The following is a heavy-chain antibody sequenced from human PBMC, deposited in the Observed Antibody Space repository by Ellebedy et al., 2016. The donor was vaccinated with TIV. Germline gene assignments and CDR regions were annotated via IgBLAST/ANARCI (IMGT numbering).Heavy chain of an antibody. V-gene: IGHV3-21*01. CDR3: ARDRSSGWLDL. J-gene: IGHJ5*02. CDR1: GFSMSGYE. D-gene: IGHD3-22*01. Sequence: GGSLRLXCATSGFSMSGYEMSWVRQAPGKGLEWVSSISYDSTYRYYAGSVRGRFTISRDNAKSSLHLQMNSLTVDDTALYFCARDRSSGWLDLWGRGTLVTVSS. CDR2: ISYDSTYR.